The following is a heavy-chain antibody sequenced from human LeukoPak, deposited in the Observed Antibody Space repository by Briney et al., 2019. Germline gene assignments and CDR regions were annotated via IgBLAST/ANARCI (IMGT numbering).Heavy chain of an antibody. Sequence: SETLSLTCTVSGGSISSYYWSWIRQPPGKELEWIGYIYYSGSTNYNPSLKSRVTISVDTSKNQFSLKLSSVTAADTAVYYCARTEAVAGSFDYWGQGTLVTVSS. D-gene: IGHD6-19*01. CDR3: ARTEAVAGSFDY. J-gene: IGHJ4*02. CDR1: GGSISSYY. V-gene: IGHV4-59*01. CDR2: IYYSGST.